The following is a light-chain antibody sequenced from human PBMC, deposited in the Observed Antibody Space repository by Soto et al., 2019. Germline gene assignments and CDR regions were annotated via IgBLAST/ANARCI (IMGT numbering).Light chain of an antibody. CDR2: DAS. V-gene: IGKV3-11*01. CDR3: QQRSKWPRT. J-gene: IGKJ1*01. Sequence: EIVLAQSPATLSLSPGERATLSCRASQDVGNYLAGFQQKPGQAPGLIIYDASNGATGIPARFSGSGSGTDSALTIRCLELEDFAVYYYQQRSKWPRTFGRWTKVEGK. CDR1: QDVGNY.